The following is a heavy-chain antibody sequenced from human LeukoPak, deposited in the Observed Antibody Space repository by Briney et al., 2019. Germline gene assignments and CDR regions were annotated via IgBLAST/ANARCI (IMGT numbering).Heavy chain of an antibody. CDR2: IYYSGST. CDR3: ARYHSSSWPYYYYYMDV. J-gene: IGHJ6*03. CDR1: GGSISSSSYY. Sequence: SETLSLTCTVSGGSISSSSYYWGWIRQPPGKGLEWIGSIYYSGSTYYNPSLKSRVTISVDTSKNQFSLKLSSVTAADTAVYYCARYHSSSWPYYYYYMDVWGKGTTVTISS. V-gene: IGHV4-39*07. D-gene: IGHD6-13*01.